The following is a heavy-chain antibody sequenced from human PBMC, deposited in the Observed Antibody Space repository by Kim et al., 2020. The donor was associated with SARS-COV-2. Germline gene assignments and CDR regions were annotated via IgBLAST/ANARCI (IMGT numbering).Heavy chain of an antibody. V-gene: IGHV3-30*18. D-gene: IGHD1-7*01. J-gene: IGHJ6*03. CDR1: GFTFSSYG. Sequence: GGSLRLSCAASGFTFSSYGMHWVRQAPGKGLEWVAVISYDGSNKYYADSVKGRFTISRDNSKNTLYLQMNSLRAEDTAVYYCAKVGTTEYYYYMDVWGKG. CDR3: AKVGTTEYYYYMDV. CDR2: ISYDGSNK.